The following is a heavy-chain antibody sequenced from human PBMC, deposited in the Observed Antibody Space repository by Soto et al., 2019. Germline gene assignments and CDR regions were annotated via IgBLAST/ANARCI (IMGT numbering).Heavy chain of an antibody. D-gene: IGHD3-3*01. J-gene: IGHJ4*02. V-gene: IGHV3-23*01. CDR3: ANSQGNFGVVINFDY. CDR2: ISGSGGST. Sequence: VGSLRLSCAASGFTFSSYAMSWVRQAPGKGLEWVSAISGSGGSTYYADSVKGRFTISRDNSKNTLYLQMNSLRAEDTAVYYCANSQGNFGVVINFDYWGQGTLVTVSS. CDR1: GFTFSSYA.